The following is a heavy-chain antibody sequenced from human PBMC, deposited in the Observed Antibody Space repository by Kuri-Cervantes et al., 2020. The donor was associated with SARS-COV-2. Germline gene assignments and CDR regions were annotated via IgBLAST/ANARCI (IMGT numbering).Heavy chain of an antibody. CDR2: IYYSGST. V-gene: IGHV4-39*01. CDR1: GGSISSSSYY. Sequence: SETLSLTCTVSGGSISSSSYYWGWIRQPPGKGLEWIGSIYYSGSTYYNPSLKSRVTISVDTSKNQFSLKLSSVTAADTAVYYCARQMMSSITIFGVVITRNWFDPWGQGTLVTCSS. J-gene: IGHJ5*02. D-gene: IGHD3-3*01. CDR3: ARQMMSSITIFGVVITRNWFDP.